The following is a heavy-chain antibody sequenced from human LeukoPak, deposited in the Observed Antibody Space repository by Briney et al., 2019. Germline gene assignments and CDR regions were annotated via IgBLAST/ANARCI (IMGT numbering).Heavy chain of an antibody. CDR3: ATVTKVDFDY. CDR1: GFTFSSYT. V-gene: IGHV3-30*09. D-gene: IGHD4-11*01. CDR2: VSVEGIGR. Sequence: PGGSLRLSCAASGFTFSSYTFYWFRQAPGKGLEWVASVSVEGIGRYFPGSVEGRFAISRDDSKKSAFLQMSNVRPEDTALYFCATVTKVDFDYWGQGTLVTVSS. J-gene: IGHJ4*02.